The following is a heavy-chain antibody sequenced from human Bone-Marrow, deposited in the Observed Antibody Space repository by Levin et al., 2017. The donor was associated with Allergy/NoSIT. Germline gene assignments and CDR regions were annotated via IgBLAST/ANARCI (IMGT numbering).Heavy chain of an antibody. CDR3: TTESHYYYYYGMDV. J-gene: IGHJ6*02. CDR2: IKSKTDGGTT. V-gene: IGHV3-15*01. CDR1: GFTFSNAW. Sequence: SCAASGFTFSNAWMSWVRQAPGKGLEWVGRIKSKTDGGTTDYAAPVKGRFTISRDDSKNTLYLQMNSLKTEDTAVYYCTTESHYYYYYGMDVWGQGTTVTVSS.